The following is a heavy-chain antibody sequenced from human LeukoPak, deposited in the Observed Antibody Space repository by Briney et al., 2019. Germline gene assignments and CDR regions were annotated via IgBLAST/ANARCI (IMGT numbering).Heavy chain of an antibody. V-gene: IGHV3-21*01. CDR3: ARENTADYYDSSGYYRYAFDI. CDR1: GFTFRSYA. CDR2: ISSSSSYI. D-gene: IGHD3-22*01. Sequence: PGGSLRLSCEVSGFTFRSYAMSWVRQAPGKGLEWVSSISSSSSYIYYADSVKGRFTISRDNAKNSLYLQMNSLRAEDTAVYYCARENTADYYDSSGYYRYAFDIWGQGTMVTVSS. J-gene: IGHJ3*02.